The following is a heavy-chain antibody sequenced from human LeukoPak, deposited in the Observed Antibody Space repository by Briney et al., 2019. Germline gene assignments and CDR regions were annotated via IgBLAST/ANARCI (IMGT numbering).Heavy chain of an antibody. J-gene: IGHJ4*02. Sequence: GGSLRLSCAASGFTFSRYWMAGVPQAPGKGLEWVANIKQEGSDKNYVDLVKARFPIARANPKNSLSLQMHTLRPQAAAVFYCARDGGGPFDYWGQGTLVSVSS. D-gene: IGHD2-15*01. CDR3: ARDGGGPFDY. CDR1: GFTFSRYW. V-gene: IGHV3-7*04. CDR2: IKQEGSDK.